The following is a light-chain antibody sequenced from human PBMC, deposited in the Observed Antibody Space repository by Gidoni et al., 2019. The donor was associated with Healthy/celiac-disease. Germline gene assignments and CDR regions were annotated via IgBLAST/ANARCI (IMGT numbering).Light chain of an antibody. J-gene: IGKJ2*01. Sequence: AIRMNQSPSSLSASTGDRVNITCRASQGISSYLAWYQQKPGKAPKLLIYAASTLQSGVPSRFSGSGSGTEFTLTISCLQSEDFATYYCQQYYSYPRTFGQGTKLEIK. CDR2: AAS. V-gene: IGKV1-8*01. CDR3: QQYYSYPRT. CDR1: QGISSY.